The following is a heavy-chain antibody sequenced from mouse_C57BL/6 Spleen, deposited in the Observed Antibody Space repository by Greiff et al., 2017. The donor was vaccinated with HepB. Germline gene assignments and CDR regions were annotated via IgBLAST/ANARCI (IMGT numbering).Heavy chain of an antibody. CDR3: ARNYYGSGGGYYYAMDY. D-gene: IGHD1-1*01. J-gene: IGHJ4*01. Sequence: QVQLQQPGAELVMPGASVKLSCKASGYTFTSYWMHWVKQSPGQGLEWIGEIDPSDSYTNYNQKFKGKSTLTVDKSSSTAYMQLSSLTSEDSAVYYCARNYYGSGGGYYYAMDYWGQGTSVTVSS. V-gene: IGHV1-69*01. CDR2: IDPSDSYT. CDR1: GYTFTSYW.